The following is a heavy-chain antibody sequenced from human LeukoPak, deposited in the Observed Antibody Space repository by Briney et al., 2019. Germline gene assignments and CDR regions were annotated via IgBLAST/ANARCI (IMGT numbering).Heavy chain of an antibody. D-gene: IGHD4-23*01. Sequence: GGSLRLSCAASGFTFSSYAMHWVRQAPCKGLEWVAVISYDGSNKYYADSVKGRFTISRDNSKNTLYLQMNSLRAEDTAVYYCARDRRRWGGNSGGQVSDAFDIWGQGTMVTVSS. CDR3: ARDRRRWGGNSGGQVSDAFDI. CDR1: GFTFSSYA. CDR2: ISYDGSNK. J-gene: IGHJ3*02. V-gene: IGHV3-30-3*01.